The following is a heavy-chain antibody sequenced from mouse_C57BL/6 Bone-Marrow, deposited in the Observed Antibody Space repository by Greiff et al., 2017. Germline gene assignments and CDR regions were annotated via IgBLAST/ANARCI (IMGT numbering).Heavy chain of an antibody. CDR3: ARRYYGSRGTWFAY. CDR2: IHPNSGST. Sequence: QVQLQQPGAELAKPGASVKLSCKASGYTFTSYWMHWVKQRPGQGLEWIGMIHPNSGSTNYNEKFKSKATLTVDKSSSTAYMQLSSLTSEDSAVYYCARRYYGSRGTWFAYWGQGTLVTVSA. D-gene: IGHD1-1*01. V-gene: IGHV1-64*01. J-gene: IGHJ3*01. CDR1: GYTFTSYW.